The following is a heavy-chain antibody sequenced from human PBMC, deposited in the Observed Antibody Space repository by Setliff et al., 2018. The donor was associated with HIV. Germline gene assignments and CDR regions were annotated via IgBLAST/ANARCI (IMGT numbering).Heavy chain of an antibody. J-gene: IGHJ3*01. D-gene: IGHD3-16*01. Sequence: SETLSLTCTVSGGSISSHYWSWIRQPPGKGLEWIGSIYYSGSTNYNPSLKSRVTISVDTSKNQLSLKLSSVTAADTAVYYCARGYYRDGFDFWGQGTVVTVSS. CDR3: ARGYYRDGFDF. V-gene: IGHV4-59*11. CDR1: GGSISSHY. CDR2: IYYSGST.